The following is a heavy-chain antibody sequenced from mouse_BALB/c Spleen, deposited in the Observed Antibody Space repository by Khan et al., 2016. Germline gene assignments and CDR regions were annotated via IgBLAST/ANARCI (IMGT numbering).Heavy chain of an antibody. Sequence: VRLQQSGAELVKPGASVKLSCTASGFNIKDTYMHWVKQRPEQGLEWIGRIDPANGNTKYDPKFQGKATITADTSSNTAYLQLSSLTSEDTAVXDCARAPYGYDVGFAYWGQGTLVTVSA. CDR3: ARAPYGYDVGFAY. J-gene: IGHJ3*01. D-gene: IGHD2-2*01. V-gene: IGHV14-3*02. CDR2: IDPANGNT. CDR1: GFNIKDTY.